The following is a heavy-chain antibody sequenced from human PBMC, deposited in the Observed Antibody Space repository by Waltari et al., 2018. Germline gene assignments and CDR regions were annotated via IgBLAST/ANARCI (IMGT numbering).Heavy chain of an antibody. CDR1: GGTFSSYA. J-gene: IGHJ4*02. CDR2: IIPILCIA. Sequence: QVQLVQSGAEVKKPGSSVKVSCKASGGTFSSYAISWVRQAPGQGLEWMGGIIPILCIANYAQKCQGRVTITADEATSTAYMELSSLRSEDTAVYYCARTTWGSYRIGDYWGQGTLVTVSS. CDR3: ARTTWGSYRIGDY. D-gene: IGHD3-16*02. V-gene: IGHV1-69*04.